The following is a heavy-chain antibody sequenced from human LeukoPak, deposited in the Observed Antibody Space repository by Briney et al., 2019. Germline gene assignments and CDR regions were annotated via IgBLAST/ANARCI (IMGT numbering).Heavy chain of an antibody. CDR3: ARVNINNWHSCDY. CDR1: GGSINSNNW. V-gene: IGHV4-4*02. CDR2: IYHSGSP. Sequence: SGTLSLTCAVSGGSINSNNWWGWVRQPPGKGLEWIGEIYHSGSPNYNPSLKSRVTISVDKSRNHFSLNLSSVTAADTAVYYCARVNINNWHSCDYWGQGTLVTVSS. J-gene: IGHJ4*02. D-gene: IGHD1-1*01.